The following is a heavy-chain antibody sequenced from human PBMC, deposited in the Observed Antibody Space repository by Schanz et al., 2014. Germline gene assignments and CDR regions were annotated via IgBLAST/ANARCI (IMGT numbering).Heavy chain of an antibody. J-gene: IGHJ2*01. CDR2: VFPNGIT. CDR3: ARDTTWRLDL. D-gene: IGHD1-1*01. CDR1: GGSIRSGTYY. Sequence: QVQLQESGPGLVKPSQTLSLTCTVSGGSIRSGTYYWSWIRQPAGKALEWVGRVFPNGITNYNPSLKSRVTKSLETAKYRLSKTLRPLSAADTAVDYCARDTTWRLDLWGRGTLVTVSS. V-gene: IGHV4-61*02.